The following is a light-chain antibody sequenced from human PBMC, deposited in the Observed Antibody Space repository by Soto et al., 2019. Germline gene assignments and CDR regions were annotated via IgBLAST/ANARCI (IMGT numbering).Light chain of an antibody. CDR2: DVS. CDR3: CSYAGNYTWV. V-gene: IGLV2-11*01. J-gene: IGLJ3*02. CDR1: NSDVGGYNY. Sequence: QSVLTQPRSMSGSPGQSVTISCTGTNSDVGGYNYVSWYQQHPGKAPKLMIYDVSKRPSGVPDRFSGSKSGNAASLTISGLQAGDEADYYCCSYAGNYTWVFGGGTKLTVL.